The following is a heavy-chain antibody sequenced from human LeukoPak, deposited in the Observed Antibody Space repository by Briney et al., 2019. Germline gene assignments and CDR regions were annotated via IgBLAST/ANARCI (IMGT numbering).Heavy chain of an antibody. J-gene: IGHJ4*02. D-gene: IGHD6-19*01. CDR3: ARDMYSSGRVPFDY. V-gene: IGHV1-18*01. Sequence: GASVKVSCKASGYNFTSYGISWVRQAPGQGLEWMGWISAKKGNTDYAQKLQGRVTMTTDTSTSTAYMELRSLRSDDTAVYYCARDMYSSGRVPFDYWGQGTLVTVSS. CDR1: GYNFTSYG. CDR2: ISAKKGNT.